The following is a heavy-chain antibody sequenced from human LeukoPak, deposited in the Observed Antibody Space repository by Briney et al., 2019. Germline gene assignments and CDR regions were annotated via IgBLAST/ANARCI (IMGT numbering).Heavy chain of an antibody. D-gene: IGHD3-10*01. CDR2: MNPNSGNT. CDR1: GYTFTSYD. CDR3: ARGRLGHGSGAFDP. V-gene: IGHV1-8*01. Sequence: ASVKVSCKASGYTFTSYDINWVRQATGQGLEWMGWMNPNSGNTGYAQKFQGRATMTRNTSISTAYMELSSLRSEDTAVYYCARGRLGHGSGAFDPWGQGTLVTVSS. J-gene: IGHJ5*02.